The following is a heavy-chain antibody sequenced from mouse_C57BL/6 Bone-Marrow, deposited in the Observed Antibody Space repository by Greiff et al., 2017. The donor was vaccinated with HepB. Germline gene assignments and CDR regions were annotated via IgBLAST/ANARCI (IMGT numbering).Heavy chain of an antibody. CDR2: IYPRSGNT. V-gene: IGHV1-81*01. Sequence: QVQLKESGAELARPGASVKLSCKASGYTFTSYGISWVKQSTGQGLEWIGEIYPRSGNTYYNEKFKGKATLTTDKSSSTAYMELRSLTSEDSAVYYCGRGELQFAYWGKGTLVNVSA. J-gene: IGHJ3*01. CDR1: GYTFTSYG. CDR3: GRGELQFAY.